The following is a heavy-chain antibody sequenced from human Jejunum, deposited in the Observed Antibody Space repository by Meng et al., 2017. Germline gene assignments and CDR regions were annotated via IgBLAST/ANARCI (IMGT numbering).Heavy chain of an antibody. V-gene: IGHV3-23*01. J-gene: IGHJ4*02. CDR1: GFSFNNIV. D-gene: IGHD7-27*01. Sequence: GESLKISCAASGFSFNNIVLDWVRQAPGKGLQWVSTINGGDGSTFYEDSVKGRFTISKDYSKNTLHLQMNSLTAADTAIYYCATLGCCGGGTFDSWGQGTMVTVSS. CDR2: INGGDGST. CDR3: ATLGCCGGGTFDS.